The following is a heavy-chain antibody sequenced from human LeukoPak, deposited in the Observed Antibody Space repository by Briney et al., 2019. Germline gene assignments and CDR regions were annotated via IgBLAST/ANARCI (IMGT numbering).Heavy chain of an antibody. D-gene: IGHD2-2*01. CDR1: GYTFSSYG. J-gene: IGHJ4*02. V-gene: IGHV3-30*02. CDR3: AKGRSTRLSFLGFGYYFDY. CDR2: IRYDGSNK. Sequence: PGGSLRLSCAASGYTFSSYGMHWVRRAPGKGLEWVAFIRYDGSNKYYADSVKGRFTIFRDNSKNTLYLQMNSLRAEDTAVYYCAKGRSTRLSFLGFGYYFDYWGQGTLVTVSS.